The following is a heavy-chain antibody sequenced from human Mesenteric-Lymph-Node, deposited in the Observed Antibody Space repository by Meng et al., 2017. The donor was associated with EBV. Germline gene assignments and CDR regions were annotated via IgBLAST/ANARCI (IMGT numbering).Heavy chain of an antibody. Sequence: QGPLTKWGPGRFEPSETLSLTCEASGGSFSGYHWSWIRQPPGKGLEYIGEISQSGDTTYNPSLKSRVTISVDRSRNQFSLKMASVTAADTAVYYCARGAIFGIVITYFDYWSQGTLVTVFS. CDR3: ARGAIFGIVITYFDY. D-gene: IGHD3-3*02. V-gene: IGHV4-34*01. CDR2: ISQSGDT. J-gene: IGHJ4*02. CDR1: GGSFSGYH.